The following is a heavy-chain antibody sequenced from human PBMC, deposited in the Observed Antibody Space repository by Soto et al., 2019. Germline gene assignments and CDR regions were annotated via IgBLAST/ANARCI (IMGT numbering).Heavy chain of an antibody. Sequence: GGSLRLSCAASGFTFSSYSMNWVRQAPGKGLEWVSYISSSSSTIYYADSVKGRFTISRDNAKNSLYLQMNSLRDEDTAVYYCARDRPSGSYKYYYYGMDVWGQGTTVTVSS. CDR3: ARDRPSGSYKYYYYGMDV. V-gene: IGHV3-48*02. J-gene: IGHJ6*02. D-gene: IGHD1-26*01. CDR2: ISSSSSTI. CDR1: GFTFSSYS.